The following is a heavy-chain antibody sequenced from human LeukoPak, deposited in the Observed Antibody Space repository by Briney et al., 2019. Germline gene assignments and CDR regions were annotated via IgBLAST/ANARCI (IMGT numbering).Heavy chain of an antibody. CDR1: GFTFSSCE. V-gene: IGHV3-7*01. J-gene: IGHJ3*01. Sequence: GGSLRLSCAASGFTFSSCELYWVRQAPGKGLEWVASIKQDGTEKKYVDSVKGRFTISRDNVKNSLYLQMNSLRAEDTAVYYSARDGTGFDFWGHGTMVTVSS. CDR3: ARDGTGFDF. D-gene: IGHD3/OR15-3a*01. CDR2: IKQDGTEK.